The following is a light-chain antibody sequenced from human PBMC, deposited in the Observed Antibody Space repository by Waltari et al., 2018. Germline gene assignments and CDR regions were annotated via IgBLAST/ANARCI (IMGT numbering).Light chain of an antibody. V-gene: IGKV3-15*01. J-gene: IGKJ1*01. CDR2: GAS. CDR3: QQYNNWPPWT. Sequence: EIVMTQSPATMSVSPGARATLLCRSSQSVSSTLAWYQQKPGQAPRLLIYGASTRATGIPARFSGSGSGTEFTLTISSLQSEDFAVYYCQQYNNWPPWTFGQGTKVEIK. CDR1: QSVSST.